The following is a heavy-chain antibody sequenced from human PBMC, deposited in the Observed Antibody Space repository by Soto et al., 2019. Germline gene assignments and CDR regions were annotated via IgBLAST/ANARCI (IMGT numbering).Heavy chain of an antibody. D-gene: IGHD2-2*01. CDR2: ISAYNGKT. J-gene: IGHJ6*02. CDR3: ARDLGIVVVPAAIDYYGMDV. CDR1: GYTFTSYG. V-gene: IGHV1-18*04. Sequence: GASVKVSCKASGYTFTSYGIGWVRQAPGQGLEWMGWISAYNGKTNYAQKLQGRVTMTTDTSTSTAYMELRSLRSDDTAVYYCARDLGIVVVPAAIDYYGMDVWGQGTTVTVSS.